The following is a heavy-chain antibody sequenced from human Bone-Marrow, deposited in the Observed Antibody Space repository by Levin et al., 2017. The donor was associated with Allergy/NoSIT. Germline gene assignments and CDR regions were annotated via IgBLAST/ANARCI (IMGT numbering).Heavy chain of an antibody. D-gene: IGHD3-22*01. CDR2: IKPQTGVT. CDR1: GNIFSDSY. CDR3: AKGTSGYSPLQI. Sequence: ASVKVSCKASGNIFSDSYFHWVRQAPGQGLEWMGWIKPQTGVTNFAQTFRGRVILTRDMSTSTAYIELTSLTSDDTAIYFCAKGTSGYSPLQIWGQGTLVTVSS. J-gene: IGHJ4*02. V-gene: IGHV1-2*02.